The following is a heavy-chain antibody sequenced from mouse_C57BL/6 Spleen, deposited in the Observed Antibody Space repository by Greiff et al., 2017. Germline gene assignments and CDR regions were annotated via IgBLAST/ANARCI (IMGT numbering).Heavy chain of an antibody. CDR1: GYSITSGYD. CDR2: ISYSGST. D-gene: IGHD1-1*01. CDR3: AGGGYYGSSPAWFAY. J-gene: IGHJ3*01. Sequence: VQLKESGPGMVKPSQSLSLTCTVTGYSITSGYDWHWIRHFPGNKLEWMGYISYSGSTNYNPSLKSRISITHDTSKSHFFLKLNSVTTEDTATYYCAGGGYYGSSPAWFAYWGQGTLVTVSA. V-gene: IGHV3-1*01.